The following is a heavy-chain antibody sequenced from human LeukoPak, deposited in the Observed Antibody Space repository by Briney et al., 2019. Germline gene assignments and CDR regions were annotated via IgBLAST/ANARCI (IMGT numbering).Heavy chain of an antibody. J-gene: IGHJ6*03. Sequence: PSETLSLTCTVSGGSISSYYWSWIRQPPGKGLEWIGYIYYSGSTNYNPSLKSRVTISVDTSKSQFSLNLSSVTVADTAVYYCARNGIAARASYYYYYYMDVWGKGTTVTVSS. V-gene: IGHV4-59*01. CDR2: IYYSGST. CDR3: ARNGIAARASYYYYYYMDV. D-gene: IGHD6-6*01. CDR1: GGSISSYY.